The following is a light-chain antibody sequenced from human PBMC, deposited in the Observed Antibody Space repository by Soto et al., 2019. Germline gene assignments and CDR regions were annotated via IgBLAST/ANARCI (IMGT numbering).Light chain of an antibody. CDR3: QSYSGAPWT. J-gene: IGKJ1*01. CDR2: AAS. Sequence: DIQMTQSPSSLSASVGDRVTITCRASQGISTYLDWYQQKPGTVPKLLIFAASTLQSGVPSRFSGSGSGTDFTLTISSLQPEDVATYYCQSYSGAPWTYGQGTKVEI. V-gene: IGKV1-27*01. CDR1: QGISTY.